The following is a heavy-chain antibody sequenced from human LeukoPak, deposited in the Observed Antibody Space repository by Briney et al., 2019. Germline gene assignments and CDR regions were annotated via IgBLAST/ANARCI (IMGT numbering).Heavy chain of an antibody. V-gene: IGHV1-8*01. CDR2: MNPNSGNT. J-gene: IGHJ6*03. Sequence: ASVKVSCEASGYTFTSYDINWVREATGQGLEWMGWMNPNSGNTGYAQKFQGRVTMTRDTSISTAYMELSSLRSEDTAVYYCARGSAARPYYYYYMGVWGKGTTVTVSS. CDR1: GYTFTSYD. CDR3: ARGSAARPYYYYYMGV. D-gene: IGHD6-6*01.